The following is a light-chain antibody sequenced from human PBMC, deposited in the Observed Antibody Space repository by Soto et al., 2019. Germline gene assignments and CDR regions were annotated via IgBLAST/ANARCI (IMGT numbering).Light chain of an antibody. CDR3: AAWDDSLNGRV. CDR2: YDD. Sequence: QSVLTQPRSVSEAPRQRVTISCSGSSSNIGNNAVNWYQQLPGKAPKLLIYYDDLLPSGVSDRFSGSKSGTSASLAISGLQSEDEADYYCAAWDDSLNGRVFGTGTKVTVL. CDR1: SSNIGNNA. J-gene: IGLJ1*01. V-gene: IGLV1-36*01.